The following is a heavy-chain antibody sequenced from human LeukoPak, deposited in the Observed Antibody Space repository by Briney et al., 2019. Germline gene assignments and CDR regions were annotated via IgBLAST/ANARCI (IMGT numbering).Heavy chain of an antibody. CDR1: GFTVSSNY. D-gene: IGHD5-12*01. Sequence: GGSLRLSCAASGFTVSSNYMSWVRQAPGKGLEWVLVIYSGGSTYYADSVKGRFTISRDNSKNTLYLQMNSLRAEDTAVYYCARWLGYVYYFDYWGQGTLVTVSS. CDR2: IYSGGST. V-gene: IGHV3-53*01. J-gene: IGHJ4*02. CDR3: ARWLGYVYYFDY.